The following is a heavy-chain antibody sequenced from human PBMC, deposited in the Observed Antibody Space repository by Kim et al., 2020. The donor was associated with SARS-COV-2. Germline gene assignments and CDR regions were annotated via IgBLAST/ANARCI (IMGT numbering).Heavy chain of an antibody. J-gene: IGHJ5*02. CDR3: ATRYSSGWTGFDP. D-gene: IGHD6-19*01. CDR1: GGSFSGYY. Sequence: SETLSLTCAVYGGSFSGYYWSWIRQPPGKGLEWIGEINHSGSTNYNPSLKSRVTISVDTSKNQFSLKLSSVTAADTAVYYCATRYSSGWTGFDPWGQGTLVTVSS. CDR2: INHSGST. V-gene: IGHV4-34*01.